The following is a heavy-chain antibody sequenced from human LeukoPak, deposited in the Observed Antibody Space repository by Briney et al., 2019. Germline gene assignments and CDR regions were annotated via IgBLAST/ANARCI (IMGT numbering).Heavy chain of an antibody. J-gene: IGHJ4*02. CDR2: ISSSSSYI. CDR1: GFTFSSYS. D-gene: IGHD6-13*01. Sequence: GGSLRLSCAASGFTFSSYSMNWVRQAPGKELEWVSSISSSSSYIYYADSVKGRFTISRDNAKNSLYLQMNSLRAEDTAVYYCARDRSSSWYYFDYWGQGTLVTVSS. V-gene: IGHV3-21*01. CDR3: ARDRSSSWYYFDY.